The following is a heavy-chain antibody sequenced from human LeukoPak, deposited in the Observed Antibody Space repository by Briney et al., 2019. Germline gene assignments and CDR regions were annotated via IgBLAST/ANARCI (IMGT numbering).Heavy chain of an antibody. V-gene: IGHV3-30*18. CDR3: AKDLSDSGYFQFMDV. Sequence: PGGSLRLSCAASGFTFSSYGMHWVRQAPGKGLEWVAVISYDGGNKYYADSVKGRFTISRDNSKNTLYLQMNSLRAEDTAVYYCAKDLSDSGYFQFMDVWAKGPRSPSP. CDR2: ISYDGGNK. J-gene: IGHJ6*02. D-gene: IGHD3-22*01. CDR1: GFTFSSYG.